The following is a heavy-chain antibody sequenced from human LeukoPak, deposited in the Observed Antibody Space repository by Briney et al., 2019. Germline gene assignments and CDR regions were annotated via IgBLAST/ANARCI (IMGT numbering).Heavy chain of an antibody. Sequence: PSETLSLTCTVSGGSISSSSYYWGWIRQPPGKGLEWIGSIYYSGSTYYNPSLKSRVTISVDTSKNQFSLKLSSVTAADTAVYYCARDRPYYDSSGYNDAFDIWGQGTMVTVSS. CDR3: ARDRPYYDSSGYNDAFDI. CDR2: IYYSGST. D-gene: IGHD3-22*01. J-gene: IGHJ3*02. CDR1: GGSISSSSYY. V-gene: IGHV4-39*07.